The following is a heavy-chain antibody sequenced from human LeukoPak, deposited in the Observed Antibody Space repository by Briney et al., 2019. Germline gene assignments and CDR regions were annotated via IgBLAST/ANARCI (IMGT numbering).Heavy chain of an antibody. J-gene: IGHJ2*01. Sequence: GGSLRLSCAASGFTFSNYGMHWVRQAPGKGLEWVALISSDGDNKYYANSVKGRFTISRDNSKNTLYLQMNSLIAEDTAVYYCAKEFYDSSSYDPYWHFDLWGRGTLVTVSS. CDR3: AKEFYDSSSYDPYWHFDL. CDR2: ISSDGDNK. V-gene: IGHV3-30*18. D-gene: IGHD3-22*01. CDR1: GFTFSNYG.